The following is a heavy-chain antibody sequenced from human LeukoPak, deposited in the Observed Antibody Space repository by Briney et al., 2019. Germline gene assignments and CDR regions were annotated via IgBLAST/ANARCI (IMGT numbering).Heavy chain of an antibody. J-gene: IGHJ4*02. CDR1: GFTFDDYA. V-gene: IGHV3-9*01. CDR2: ISWNSGSI. D-gene: IGHD3-10*01. CDR3: ARSVYGSGSY. Sequence: GGSLRLSCAASGFTFDDYAMHWVRQAPGKGLEWVSGISWNSGSIGYADSVKGRFTISRDNAKNSLYLQMNSLRVEDTAVYYCARSVYGSGSYWGQGTLVTVSS.